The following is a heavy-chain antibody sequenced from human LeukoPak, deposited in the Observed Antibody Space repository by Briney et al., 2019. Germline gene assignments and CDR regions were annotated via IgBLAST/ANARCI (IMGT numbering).Heavy chain of an antibody. CDR1: GFTFSSYS. Sequence: GGSLRLSCAASGFTFSSYSMNWVRQAPGKGLEWVSSISSSSSYIYYADSVKGRFTISRDNAKNSLYLQMNSLRAEDTAVYYCARDADYGRTFDYWGQGTLVTVSS. CDR2: ISSSSSYI. CDR3: ARDADYGRTFDY. J-gene: IGHJ4*02. V-gene: IGHV3-21*01. D-gene: IGHD4-17*01.